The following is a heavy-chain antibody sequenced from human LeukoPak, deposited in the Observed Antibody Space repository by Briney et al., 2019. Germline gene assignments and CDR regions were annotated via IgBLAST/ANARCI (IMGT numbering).Heavy chain of an antibody. CDR1: GGSISSGGYY. Sequence: PSQTLSLTCTVSGGSISSGGYYWSWIRQHPGRGLEWIGYIYYSGSTYYNPSLKSRVTISVDTSKNQFSLKLSSVTAADTAVCYCARESAPYYDSSGYPDYWGQGTLVTASS. V-gene: IGHV4-31*03. D-gene: IGHD3-22*01. CDR2: IYYSGST. CDR3: ARESAPYYDSSGYPDY. J-gene: IGHJ4*02.